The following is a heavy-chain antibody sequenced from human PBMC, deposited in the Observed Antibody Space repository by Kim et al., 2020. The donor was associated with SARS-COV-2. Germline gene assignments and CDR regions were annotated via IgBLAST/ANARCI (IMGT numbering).Heavy chain of an antibody. CDR1: GGSISSSSYY. Sequence: SETLSLTCTVSGGSISSSSYYWGWIRQPPGKGLEWIGSIYYGGSTYYNPSLKSRVTISVDTSKNQFSLKLSSVTAADTAVYYCARLSGLWYYGSGSYEDYYGMDVWGQGTTVTVSS. D-gene: IGHD3-10*01. J-gene: IGHJ6*02. V-gene: IGHV4-39*01. CDR3: ARLSGLWYYGSGSYEDYYGMDV. CDR2: IYYGGST.